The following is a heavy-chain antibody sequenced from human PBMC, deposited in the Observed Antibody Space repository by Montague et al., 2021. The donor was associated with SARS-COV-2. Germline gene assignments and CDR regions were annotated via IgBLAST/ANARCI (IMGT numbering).Heavy chain of an antibody. V-gene: IGHV6-1*01. J-gene: IGHJ6*02. D-gene: IGHD4-11*01. CDR2: TYYKSKWYN. CDR3: ARQFPVQGLRYSYYGMDV. Sequence: CAISGDSVSSNSAAWNWIRQSPSRGLEWLGRTYYKSKWYNDYAVSVKSRITINPDTSKNQFSLQLNSVTPKDAAVYYCARQFPVQGLRYSYYGMDVWGQGTTVTVSS. CDR1: GDSVSSNSAA.